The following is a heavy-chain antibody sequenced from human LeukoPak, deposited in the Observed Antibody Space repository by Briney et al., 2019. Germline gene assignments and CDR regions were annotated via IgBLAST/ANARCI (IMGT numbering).Heavy chain of an antibody. CDR2: IYYSGST. CDR3: ARAIQLWPHSTFDF. CDR1: GGSISSYY. V-gene: IGHV4-59*12. D-gene: IGHD5-18*01. J-gene: IGHJ4*02. Sequence: SETLPLTCTVSGGSISSYYWSWIRQPPGKGLEWIGYIYYSGSTYYNPSLKSRVTILVDTSKNQFSLKLSSMTAADTAVYYCARAIQLWPHSTFDFWGQGTLVTVSS.